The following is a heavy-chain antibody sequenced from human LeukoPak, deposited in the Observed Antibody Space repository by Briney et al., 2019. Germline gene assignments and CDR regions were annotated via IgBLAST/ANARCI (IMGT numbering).Heavy chain of an antibody. Sequence: ASVKVSCKTSGYSFTSQDMHWVRQAPGQSLEWMGWISAQHGQTEYAPNSQDRVTMTTDTYTNAAYMELRSLRSDDTAVYYCAGSLGYCTSNVCYLKYWGQGTLVTVSS. CDR2: ISAQHGQT. D-gene: IGHD2-8*01. CDR3: AGSLGYCTSNVCYLKY. CDR1: GYSFTSQD. V-gene: IGHV1-18*01. J-gene: IGHJ4*02.